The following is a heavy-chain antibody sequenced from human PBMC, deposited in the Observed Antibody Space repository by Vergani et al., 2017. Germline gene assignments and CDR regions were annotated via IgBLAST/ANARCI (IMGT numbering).Heavy chain of an antibody. CDR1: GFTFDDYA. Sequence: EVQLVESGGGLVQPGRSLRLSCAASGFTFDDYAMHWVRQAPGKGLEWVSGINWNSDSIAYADSVKGRFTISRDNAKNSLYLQMNSLRAEDTALYYCARDSTWGIAARPDAFDIWGQGTMVTVSS. J-gene: IGHJ3*02. CDR2: INWNSDSI. V-gene: IGHV3-9*01. D-gene: IGHD6-6*01. CDR3: ARDSTWGIAARPDAFDI.